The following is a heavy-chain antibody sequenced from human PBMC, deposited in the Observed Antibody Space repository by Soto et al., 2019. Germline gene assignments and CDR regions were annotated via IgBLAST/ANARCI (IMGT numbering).Heavy chain of an antibody. CDR1: GFTFSSYA. V-gene: IGHV3-23*01. CDR2: ISGSGVST. Sequence: GGSLRLSCAASGFTFSSYAMSWVRQAPGKGLEWVSVISGSGVSTYYADSVKGRFTISRDNSKNTQYLQMNSLRAEDTAVYYCAMAEPSGKDSWGQGTRVTVSS. J-gene: IGHJ4*02. D-gene: IGHD3-10*01. CDR3: AMAEPSGKDS.